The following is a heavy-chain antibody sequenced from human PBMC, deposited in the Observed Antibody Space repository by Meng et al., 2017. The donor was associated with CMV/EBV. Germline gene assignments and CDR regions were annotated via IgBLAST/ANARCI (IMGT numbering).Heavy chain of an antibody. CDR2: INPNSGGT. Sequence: QVELVQSGAEVKKPGASVKYSCKASGYTFTGYYMHWVRQAPGQGLEWMGWINPNSGGTNYAQKFQGRVTMTRDTSISTAYMELSRLRSDDTAVYYCATYIGNYINWYFDLWGRGTLVTVSS. CDR3: ATYIGNYINWYFDL. V-gene: IGHV1-2*02. CDR1: GYTFTGYY. J-gene: IGHJ2*01. D-gene: IGHD1-7*01.